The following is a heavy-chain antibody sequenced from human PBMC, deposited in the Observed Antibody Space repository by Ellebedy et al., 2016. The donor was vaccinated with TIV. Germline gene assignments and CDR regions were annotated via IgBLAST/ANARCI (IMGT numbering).Heavy chain of an antibody. CDR3: AITYYYDSSGYTIDY. CDR2: IRSKANSYAT. D-gene: IGHD3-22*01. CDR1: GSTFSGSA. V-gene: IGHV3-73*01. Sequence: PGGSLRPSCAASGSTFSGSAMHWVRQASGKGLEGVGRIRSKANSYATEYTASVNGRFTISRDDSKNTAYLQMNSLETEDTAVYYCAITYYYDSSGYTIDYWGQGTLVTVTS. J-gene: IGHJ4*02.